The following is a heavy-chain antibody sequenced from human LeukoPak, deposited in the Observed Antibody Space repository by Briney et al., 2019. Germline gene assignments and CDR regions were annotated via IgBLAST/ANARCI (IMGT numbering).Heavy chain of an antibody. V-gene: IGHV4-61*02. Sequence: SETLSLTCTVSGGSISSGRYYWSWIRQPAGKGLEWIGRMNTSGSTNSNPSRKSLVTISVDTSKTQFSLKLSSVTAADTAVYYCARDYYGGDCYLDNWFDPWGQGTLVTVSS. CDR2: MNTSGST. CDR3: ARDYYGGDCYLDNWFDP. J-gene: IGHJ5*02. D-gene: IGHD2-21*01. CDR1: GGSISSGRYY.